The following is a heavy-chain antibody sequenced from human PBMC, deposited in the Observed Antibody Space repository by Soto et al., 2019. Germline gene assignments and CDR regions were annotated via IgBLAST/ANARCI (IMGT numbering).Heavy chain of an antibody. J-gene: IGHJ5*02. CDR1: GGSGSSGSYY. D-gene: IGHD2-2*01. V-gene: IGHV4-61*01. CDR3: ARRRVVVPAAMRYNWFDP. Sequence: SETLSLTCTVSGGSGSSGSYYWSWIRQPPGKGLEWVGFIFSSGSTNYNPSLKSRVTISVDTSKNQFSLKLSSVTAADTAVYYCARRRVVVPAAMRYNWFDPWGQGTLVTVSS. CDR2: IFSSGST.